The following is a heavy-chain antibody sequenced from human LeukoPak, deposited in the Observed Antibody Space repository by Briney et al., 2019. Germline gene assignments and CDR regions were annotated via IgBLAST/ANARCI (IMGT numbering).Heavy chain of an antibody. Sequence: SETLSLTCTVSGGSISSGSYYWSWIRQPAGKGLEWIGRIYTSGSTNYDPSLKSRVTISVDTSKNQFSLQLNSVTPEDTAVYYCARDQGPYDSSGYWSWGQGTLVTVSS. V-gene: IGHV4-61*02. CDR1: GGSISSGSYY. D-gene: IGHD3-22*01. CDR2: IYTSGST. CDR3: ARDQGPYDSSGYWS. J-gene: IGHJ4*02.